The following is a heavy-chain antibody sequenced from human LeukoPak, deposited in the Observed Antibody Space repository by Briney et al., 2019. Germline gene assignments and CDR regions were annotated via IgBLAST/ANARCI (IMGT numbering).Heavy chain of an antibody. CDR1: GFTFSHYG. V-gene: IGHV3-33*06. J-gene: IGHJ4*02. CDR2: IWSDGTNQ. CDR3: AKDAQRGFDYSNSLEY. Sequence: GGSLRLSCAAAGFTFSHYGMHWVRQAPGKGLEWVAVIWSDGTNQYYADSVKGRFTISRDDSGNTVYLQMNSLRPEDTGVYYCAKDAQRGFDYSNSLEYWGQGTPVTVST. D-gene: IGHD4-11*01.